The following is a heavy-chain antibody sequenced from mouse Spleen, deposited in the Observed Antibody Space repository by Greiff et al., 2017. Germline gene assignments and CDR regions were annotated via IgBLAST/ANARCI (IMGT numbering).Heavy chain of an antibody. V-gene: IGHV3-5*02. CDR2: IYYSGTI. Sequence: EVKLQESGPGLVKPSQTVSLTCTVPGISITTGNYRWSWIRQFPGNKLEWIGYIYYSGTITYNPSLTSRTTITRDTSKNQFFLEMNSLTAEDTATYYCARESLYYAMDYWGQGTSVTVSS. CDR3: ARESLYYAMDY. CDR1: GISITTGNYR. J-gene: IGHJ4*01.